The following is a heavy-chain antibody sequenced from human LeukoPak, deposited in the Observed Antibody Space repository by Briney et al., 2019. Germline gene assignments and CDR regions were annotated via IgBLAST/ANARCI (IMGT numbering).Heavy chain of an antibody. V-gene: IGHV1-18*04. D-gene: IGHD3-10*01. Sequence: ASVKVSCKASGYTFTSYGISWVRQAPGQGLEWMGWISVYNGNTNYAQKSQGRVAMTTDTSTSTAYMELRSLRSDDTAIYYCARSHRYYGSGSYSTIDSWGQGTLVTVSS. CDR1: GYTFTSYG. CDR2: ISVYNGNT. J-gene: IGHJ4*02. CDR3: ARSHRYYGSGSYSTIDS.